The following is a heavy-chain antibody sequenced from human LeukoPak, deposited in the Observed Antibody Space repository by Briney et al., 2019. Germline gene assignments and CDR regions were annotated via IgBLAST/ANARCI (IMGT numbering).Heavy chain of an antibody. V-gene: IGHV1-2*02. Sequence: GASVKVSCKASRYTFTGFYIHWVRQAPGQGLERMGWINPNTGDTNYAQTFQGRVSMTRDPPITTAYMELSRLRSDDTAIYYCARDPLLTGYYSPYYFDYWGQGTLVTVSS. CDR2: INPNTGDT. D-gene: IGHD3-9*01. J-gene: IGHJ4*02. CDR3: ARDPLLTGYYSPYYFDY. CDR1: RYTFTGFY.